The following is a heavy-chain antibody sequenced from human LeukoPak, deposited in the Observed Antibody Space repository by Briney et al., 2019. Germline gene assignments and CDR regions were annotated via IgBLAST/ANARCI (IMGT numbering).Heavy chain of an antibody. D-gene: IGHD3-10*01. CDR1: GGSFSGYY. J-gene: IGHJ4*02. CDR2: INHSGST. V-gene: IGHV4-34*01. CDR3: ARAKMVRGAPGGY. Sequence: PSETLSLTCAVYGGSFSGYYWSWIRQPPGKGLEWIGEINHSGSTNYNPSLKSRVTISVDTSKNQFSLKLSSVTAADTAVYYCARAKMVRGAPGGYWGQETLVTVSS.